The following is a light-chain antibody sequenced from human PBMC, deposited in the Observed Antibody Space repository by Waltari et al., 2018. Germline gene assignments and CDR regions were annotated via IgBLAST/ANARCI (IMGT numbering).Light chain of an antibody. CDR2: WTS. CDR3: QQYYTTPHT. V-gene: IGKV4-1*01. CDR1: HNVLYRSNNKNY. J-gene: IGKJ2*01. Sequence: DIVMTQSPESLAVSLGERATINCKSRHNVLYRSNNKNYLASYQHKPGQPPKLLIYWTSTRESGVPDRFSGSGSGTDFTLTISSLQAEDVAVYYCQQYYTTPHTFGQGTKLEIK.